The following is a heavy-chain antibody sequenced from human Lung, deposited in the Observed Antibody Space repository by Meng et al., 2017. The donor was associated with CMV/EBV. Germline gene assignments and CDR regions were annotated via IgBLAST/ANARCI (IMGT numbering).Heavy chain of an antibody. CDR1: GGSISSSNW. V-gene: IGHV4-4*02. D-gene: IGHD6-19*01. CDR2: IYHSGST. Sequence: QGQRQESGPGLVKASGTLSLTCAVFGGSISSSNWWSWVRQPPGKGLEWIGEIYHSGSTNYNPSLKSRVTISVDKSKNQFSLKLSSVTAADTAVYYCASFPPPGKQWLVTDYWGQGTLVTVSS. CDR3: ASFPPPGKQWLVTDY. J-gene: IGHJ4*02.